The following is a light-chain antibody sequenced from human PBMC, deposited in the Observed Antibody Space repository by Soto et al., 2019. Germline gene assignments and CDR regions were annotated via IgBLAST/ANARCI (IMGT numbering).Light chain of an antibody. V-gene: IGLV2-11*01. CDR2: DVI. J-gene: IGLJ1*01. Sequence: QSVLTQPRSVSGSPGQSVTISCTGTSSDIGGYNYVSWYQQHPGKAPKLMIYDVIKRPSGVPDRFSGSKSGNTASLTIYGLRAEDEADYYCCSYAGSYTHVFGTGTKVTVL. CDR1: SSDIGGYNY. CDR3: CSYAGSYTHV.